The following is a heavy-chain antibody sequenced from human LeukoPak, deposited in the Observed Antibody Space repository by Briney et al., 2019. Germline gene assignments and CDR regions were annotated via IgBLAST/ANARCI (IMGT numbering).Heavy chain of an antibody. J-gene: IGHJ4*02. CDR3: ARPVAGTYAPMAY. V-gene: IGHV4-38-2*02. CDR1: GYSISTGYY. D-gene: IGHD6-19*01. CDR2: IYHSGST. Sequence: SETLSLTCTVSGYSISTGYYWGWIRQPPGKGLEWIGSIYHSGSTYYNPSLKSRVTISVDTSNNQFSLKLSSVTAADTAVYYCARPVAGTYAPMAYWGQGTLVTVSS.